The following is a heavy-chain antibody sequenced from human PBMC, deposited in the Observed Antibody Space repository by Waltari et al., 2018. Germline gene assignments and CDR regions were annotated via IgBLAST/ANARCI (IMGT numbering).Heavy chain of an antibody. Sequence: EVQLVESGGGLVKPVGSLRLSCAASGFSFNAYTMNWVRQTPEKGLEWVSSIGRSSTYTYYAESVKGRFTISRDNAANSLYLEMNALRPEDTAVYYCASHLEDFYYYMDVWGKGTTVTVSS. CDR3: ASHLEDFYYYMDV. CDR1: GFSFNAYT. J-gene: IGHJ6*03. CDR2: IGRSSTYT. V-gene: IGHV3-21*06.